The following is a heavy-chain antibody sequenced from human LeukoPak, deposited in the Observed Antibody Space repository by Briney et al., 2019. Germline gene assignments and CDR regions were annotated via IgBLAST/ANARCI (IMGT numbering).Heavy chain of an antibody. CDR2: ISSSSYI. V-gene: IGHV3-21*01. Sequence: GGSLRLSCAASGFTFSSYSMNWVRQAPGKGLEWVSSISSSSYIYYADSVKGRFTISRDNAKSSLYLQMNSLRAEDTAVYYCARGRDGPIAFDIWGQGTMVTVSS. CDR1: GFTFSSYS. J-gene: IGHJ3*02. CDR3: ARGRDGPIAFDI.